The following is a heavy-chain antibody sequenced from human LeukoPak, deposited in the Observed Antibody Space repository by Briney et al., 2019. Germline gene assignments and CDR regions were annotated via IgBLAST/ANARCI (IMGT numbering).Heavy chain of an antibody. CDR1: GGSISSYY. V-gene: IGHV4-59*08. CDR3: ARLDVVVTPTYAFDI. D-gene: IGHD2-21*02. Sequence: SETLSLTCTVSGGSISSYYWSWIRQPPGKGLEWIGYIYYSGSTNYNPSLKSRVTISVDTSKNQFSLKLSSVTAADTAVYYCARLDVVVTPTYAFDIWGQGTMVTVSS. J-gene: IGHJ3*02. CDR2: IYYSGST.